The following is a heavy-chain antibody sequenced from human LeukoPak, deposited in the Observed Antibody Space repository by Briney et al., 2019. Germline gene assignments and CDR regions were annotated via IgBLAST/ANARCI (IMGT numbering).Heavy chain of an antibody. CDR1: GFTFSSYA. V-gene: IGHV3-30-3*01. Sequence: PGRSLRLSCAASGFTFSSYAMHWVRQAPGKGLEWVAVISYDGSNKYYADSVKGRFTISRDNSKNTLYLQMNSLRAEDRAVYYCARERIAVAGGYGMDVWGQGTTVTVSS. CDR3: ARERIAVAGGYGMDV. J-gene: IGHJ6*02. CDR2: ISYDGSNK. D-gene: IGHD6-19*01.